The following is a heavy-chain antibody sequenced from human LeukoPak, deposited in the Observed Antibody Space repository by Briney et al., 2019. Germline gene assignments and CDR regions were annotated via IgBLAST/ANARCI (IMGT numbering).Heavy chain of an antibody. CDR1: GFTVSSNY. Sequence: GGSLRLSCAASGFTVSSNYMNWVRQASGKGLEWVGRITGTYATAYSASVKGRFTISRDDSKYTTYLQMNSLETEDTAVYYCTREGCGATSCYTNDYWGQGTLVTVSS. V-gene: IGHV3-73*01. J-gene: IGHJ4*02. CDR2: ITGTYAT. CDR3: TREGCGATSCYTNDY. D-gene: IGHD2-2*02.